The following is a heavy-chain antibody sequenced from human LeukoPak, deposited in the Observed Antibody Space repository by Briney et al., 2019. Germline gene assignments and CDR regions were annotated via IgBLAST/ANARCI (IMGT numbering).Heavy chain of an antibody. CDR3: AKRGHYSINWYHYFDY. Sequence: GGSLRLSCAAAGFTFTTYGLHWARQAPGKGLKWVAAIASNGGSEYYADSVKGRFTISRDNSKNTLFLQMNSLRPDDTAVYYCAKRGHYSINWYHYFDYWGQGTLVTVSS. CDR2: IASNGGSE. J-gene: IGHJ4*02. V-gene: IGHV3-30*18. CDR1: GFTFTTYG. D-gene: IGHD6-13*01.